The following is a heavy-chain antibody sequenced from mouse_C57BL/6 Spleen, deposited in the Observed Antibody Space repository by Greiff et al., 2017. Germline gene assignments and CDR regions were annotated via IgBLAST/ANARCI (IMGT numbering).Heavy chain of an antibody. V-gene: IGHV1-80*01. Sequence: QVQLKQSGAELVKPGASVKISCKASGYAFSSYWMNWVKQRPGTGLEWIGQIYPGDGDTTYNGKFKGKATLTADKSSSTAYMQLSSLTTEDSAVYFCARGITTVVAHFDYWGQGTTLTVSS. CDR3: ARGITTVVAHFDY. CDR1: GYAFSSYW. D-gene: IGHD1-1*01. CDR2: IYPGDGDT. J-gene: IGHJ2*01.